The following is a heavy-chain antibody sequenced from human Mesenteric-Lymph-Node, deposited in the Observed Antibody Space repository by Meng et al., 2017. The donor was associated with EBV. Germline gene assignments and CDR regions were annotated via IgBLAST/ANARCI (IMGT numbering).Heavy chain of an antibody. Sequence: QPPMRAWCLCRVQPSETLPLTCTVSGGSISSSSAYWGWVRQPPGTGLEWLGYVYYRGSTYHNPSLKSRVTISLDTSKNQFSLRLTSVTAADPAVYYCTRNVGSGSSTEFDFWGQGTLVTVSS. CDR3: TRNVGSGSSTEFDF. D-gene: IGHD6-19*01. V-gene: IGHV4-39*01. CDR2: VYYRGST. J-gene: IGHJ4*02. CDR1: GGSISSSSAY.